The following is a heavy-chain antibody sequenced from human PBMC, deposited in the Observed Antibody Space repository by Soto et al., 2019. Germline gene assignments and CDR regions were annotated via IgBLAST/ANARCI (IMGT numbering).Heavy chain of an antibody. Sequence: GGSLRLSCAASGFTFSSYAMSWVRQAPGKGLEWVSAISGSGGSTYYADSVKGRFTISRDNSKNTLYLQMNSLRAEDTAVYYCAKFDSLYYDSSGYGDYWGQGTLVTVSS. CDR3: AKFDSLYYDSSGYGDY. J-gene: IGHJ4*02. CDR1: GFTFSSYA. V-gene: IGHV3-23*01. D-gene: IGHD3-22*01. CDR2: ISGSGGST.